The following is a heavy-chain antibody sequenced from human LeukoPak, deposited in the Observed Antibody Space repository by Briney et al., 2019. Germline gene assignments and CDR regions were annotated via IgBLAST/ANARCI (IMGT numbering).Heavy chain of an antibody. CDR1: GFTFDDYG. CDR3: ARSMTDNYYYGMDV. CDR2: INWNGGSI. Sequence: GGSLRLSCAASGFTFDDYGMSWVRQAPGKGLEWVSGINWNGGSIGHADSVKGRFTISRDNAKNSLYLQMNSLRAEDTALYYCARSMTDNYYYGMDVWGQGTTVTVSS. J-gene: IGHJ6*02. V-gene: IGHV3-20*04. D-gene: IGHD2-21*02.